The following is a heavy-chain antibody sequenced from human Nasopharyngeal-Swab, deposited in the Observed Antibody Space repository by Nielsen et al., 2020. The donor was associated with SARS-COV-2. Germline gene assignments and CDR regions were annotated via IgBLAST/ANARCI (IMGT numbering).Heavy chain of an antibody. J-gene: IGHJ4*02. Sequence: GESLKISCAASGFTFSTYSMIWVRQAPAKGLEWVSWISSSVSYIYYADSVKGRFTISRDNAKNALYLQMSSLRAEDTAVYYCARLPSAWGRRDSDYWGQGTLVTVSS. D-gene: IGHD6-19*01. CDR3: ARLPSAWGRRDSDY. CDR2: ISSSVSYI. CDR1: GFTFSTYS. V-gene: IGHV3-21*06.